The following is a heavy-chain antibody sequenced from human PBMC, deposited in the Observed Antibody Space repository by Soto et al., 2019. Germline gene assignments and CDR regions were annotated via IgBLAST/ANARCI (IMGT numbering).Heavy chain of an antibody. CDR1: GYTFITYG. CDR2: ISAYNGDT. CDR3: ARDSAPYNSGSNWFDT. Sequence: ASVKVSCKASGYTFITYGISWVRQAPGQRLEWMGWISAYNGDTNYGQNVQGRVTMTTDTSTSTAYMELRSLRSDDTAVYYCARDSAPYNSGSNWFDTWGQGTMVTVSS. V-gene: IGHV1-18*01. D-gene: IGHD5-12*01. J-gene: IGHJ5*02.